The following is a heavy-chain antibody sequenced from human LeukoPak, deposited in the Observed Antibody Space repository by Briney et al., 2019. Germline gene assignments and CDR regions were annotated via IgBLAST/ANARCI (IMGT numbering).Heavy chain of an antibody. V-gene: IGHV4-59*01. CDR3: ASNYYDSSGYWDAFDI. CDR1: GGSISSYY. Sequence: TSETLSLTCTASGGSISSYYWSWIRQPPGKGLEWIGYIYYSGSTNYNPSLKSRVTISVDTSKNQFSLKLSSVTAADTAVYYCASNYYDSSGYWDAFDIWGQGTTVTVSS. CDR2: IYYSGST. D-gene: IGHD3-22*01. J-gene: IGHJ3*02.